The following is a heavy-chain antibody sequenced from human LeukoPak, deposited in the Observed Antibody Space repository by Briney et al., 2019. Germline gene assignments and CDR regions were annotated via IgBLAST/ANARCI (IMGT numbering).Heavy chain of an antibody. J-gene: IGHJ4*02. V-gene: IGHV3-72*01. Sequence: GGSLRLSCAVSGVTFSDHDMDWVRQAPGKGLEWGGRTKNKGNSYTREYAASVKGRFTISRDDSNNSLYLQMNSLKTEYTAMYYCVAMIREVGYWGQGTLVTVSS. D-gene: IGHD3-10*01. CDR1: GVTFSDHD. CDR3: VAMIREVGY. CDR2: TKNKGNSYTR.